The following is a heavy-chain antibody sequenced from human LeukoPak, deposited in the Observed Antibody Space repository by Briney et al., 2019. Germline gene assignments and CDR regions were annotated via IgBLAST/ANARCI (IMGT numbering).Heavy chain of an antibody. Sequence: GGSLRLSCAASGFIFDNYAMNWVRQAPGKGLEWLTGISGFGGSTYYAASVKGRFTISRDNSGNTLFLQLNNLGVEDTAVYYCARRGGSSWSSFDYWGQGSLVTVSS. CDR1: GFIFDNYA. D-gene: IGHD6-13*01. J-gene: IGHJ4*02. V-gene: IGHV3-23*01. CDR2: ISGFGGST. CDR3: ARRGGSSWSSFDY.